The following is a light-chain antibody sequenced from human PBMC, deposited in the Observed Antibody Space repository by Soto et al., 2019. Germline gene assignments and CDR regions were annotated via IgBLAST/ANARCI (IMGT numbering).Light chain of an antibody. J-gene: IGLJ1*01. Sequence: QSVLTQPASVSGSPGQSITISCTGTSSDVGGYHYVSWYQHHPGKAPKLMLYEVSNRPSGVSNRFSGAKSGNTASLTISGLQPEDEADYYCSSYTSTSTPSYVFGTGTKGTVL. CDR2: EVS. V-gene: IGLV2-14*01. CDR3: SSYTSTSTPSYV. CDR1: SSDVGGYHY.